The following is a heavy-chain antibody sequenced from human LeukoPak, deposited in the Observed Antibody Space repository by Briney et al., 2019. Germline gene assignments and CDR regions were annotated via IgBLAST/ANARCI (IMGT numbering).Heavy chain of an antibody. V-gene: IGHV4-34*01. CDR2: INHSGTT. J-gene: IGHJ6*03. CDR3: ARGEGTLAGRRWPYYFYYYMDV. Sequence: PSETLSLTCVVYGGSFSDYYWSWVRQPPGKGLEWIGEINHSGTTKYNPPLKSRLTISIHTSNNQFPLNLNSVTAADTAVYYCARGEGTLAGRRWPYYFYYYMDVWGKGTTVTISS. CDR1: GGSFSDYY. D-gene: IGHD6-19*01.